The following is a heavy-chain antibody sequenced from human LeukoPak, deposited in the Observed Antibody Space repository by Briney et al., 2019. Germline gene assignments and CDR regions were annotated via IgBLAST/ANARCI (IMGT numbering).Heavy chain of an antibody. Sequence: PSETLSLTCAVYGGSFSGYYWSWIRQPPGKELEWIGEINHSGSTNYNPSLKSRVTISVDTSKNQFSPKLSSVTAADTAVYFCARGADWFDPWGQGTLVTVSS. CDR2: INHSGST. CDR3: ARGADWFDP. V-gene: IGHV4-34*01. J-gene: IGHJ5*02. CDR1: GGSFSGYY.